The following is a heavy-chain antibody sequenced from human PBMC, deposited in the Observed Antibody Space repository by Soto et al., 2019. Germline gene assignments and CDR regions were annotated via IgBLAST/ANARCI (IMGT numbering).Heavy chain of an antibody. D-gene: IGHD3-22*01. CDR3: AKAPPDYYDSSGYSALHY. J-gene: IGHJ4*02. CDR1: GFTFSSYA. Sequence: PGGSLRLSCAASGFTFSSYAMSWVRQAPGKGLEWVSAISGSGGSTYYADSVKGRFTISRDNSKNTLYLQMNSLRAEDTAVYYCAKAPPDYYDSSGYSALHYWGQGTLVTVST. V-gene: IGHV3-23*01. CDR2: ISGSGGST.